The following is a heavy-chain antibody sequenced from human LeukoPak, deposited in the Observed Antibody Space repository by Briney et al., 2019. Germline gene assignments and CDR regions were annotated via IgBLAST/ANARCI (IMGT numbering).Heavy chain of an antibody. D-gene: IGHD3-22*01. V-gene: IGHV4-34*01. Sequence: PSETLSLTCAVYGGSFSGYYWSWIRQPRGKGLEWIGEINHSGSTNYNPSLKSRVTISVDTSKNQFSLKLSSVTAADTAVYYCARVNSGSSGSYYFDYWGQGTLVTVSS. CDR2: INHSGST. J-gene: IGHJ4*02. CDR1: GGSFSGYY. CDR3: ARVNSGSSGSYYFDY.